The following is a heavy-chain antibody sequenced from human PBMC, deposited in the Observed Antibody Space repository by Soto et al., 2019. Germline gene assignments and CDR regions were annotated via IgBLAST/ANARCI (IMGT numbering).Heavy chain of an antibody. D-gene: IGHD2-2*01. J-gene: IGHJ6*01. CDR2: ISGRGTTT. CDR1: GFTFSSYS. Sequence: SLRLSCAASGFTFSSYSMNWVRQAPGKWLEGVSFISGRGTTTYYADSVKGRFTISRDNAKNSLYLQVNSLRDEDTAVYYCARLGYCSGTSCSHYFYYYGMDVWGHGTTVTVSS. CDR3: ARLGYCSGTSCSHYFYYYGMDV. V-gene: IGHV3-48*02.